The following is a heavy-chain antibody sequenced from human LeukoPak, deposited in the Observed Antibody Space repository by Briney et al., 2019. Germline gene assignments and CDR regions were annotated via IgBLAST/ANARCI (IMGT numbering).Heavy chain of an antibody. Sequence: AASVKVSCKASGYTFTGYYMHWVRQAPGQGLEWMGWINPNSGGTNYAQKFQGRVTMTRDTSITTAYMELSGLRSDDTAVYYCARESPYCSGGSCYSSSDYGMDVWGQGTTVTVSS. D-gene: IGHD2-15*01. V-gene: IGHV1-2*02. J-gene: IGHJ6*02. CDR2: INPNSGGT. CDR1: GYTFTGYY. CDR3: ARESPYCSGGSCYSSSDYGMDV.